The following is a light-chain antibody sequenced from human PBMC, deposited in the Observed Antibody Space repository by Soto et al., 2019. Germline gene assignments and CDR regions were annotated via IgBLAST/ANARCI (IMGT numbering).Light chain of an antibody. Sequence: DIQMTQSPSSLSASVGDRVTITCRASQSISSYLNWYQQKPGKAPKLLIYAASSLQSGVPSRFSGSGSGTDFTLTISSLQPEDVAFYYCQQYYSTPLTFGGGTKVEIK. CDR3: QQYYSTPLT. J-gene: IGKJ4*01. CDR1: QSISSY. CDR2: AAS. V-gene: IGKV1-39*01.